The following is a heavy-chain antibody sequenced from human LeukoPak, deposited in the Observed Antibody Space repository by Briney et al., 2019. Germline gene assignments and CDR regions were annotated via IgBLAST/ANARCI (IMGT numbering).Heavy chain of an antibody. D-gene: IGHD2-2*01. J-gene: IGHJ4*02. CDR1: GFTFSNAW. CDR3: AKVGVLPAAFEY. Sequence: PGGSLRLSCAAAGFTFSNAWMSWVRQAPGKGLEWVSVIYSGGSTYYADSVKGRFTISRDNSKNTLYLQMNSLRAEDTAVYYCAKVGVLPAAFEYWGQGTLVTVSS. CDR2: IYSGGST. V-gene: IGHV3-53*01.